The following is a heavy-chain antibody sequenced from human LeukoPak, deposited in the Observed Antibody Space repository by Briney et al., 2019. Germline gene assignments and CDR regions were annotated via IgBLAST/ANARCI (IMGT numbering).Heavy chain of an antibody. V-gene: IGHV4-39*07. D-gene: IGHD1-26*01. Sequence: SETLSLTCSVSGVSISSSSYYWGWLRRPPGKGLEWIGNIYYSGSTYYNPSLKSRVTISVDTSKNQFSLWLSSVTAADTAVYYCARRGAGPRAVAFDIWGQGTMVTVSS. CDR2: IYYSGST. CDR3: ARRGAGPRAVAFDI. CDR1: GVSISSSSYY. J-gene: IGHJ3*02.